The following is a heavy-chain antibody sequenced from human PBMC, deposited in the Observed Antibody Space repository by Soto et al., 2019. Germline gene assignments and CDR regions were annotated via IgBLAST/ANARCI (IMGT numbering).Heavy chain of an antibody. V-gene: IGHV4-59*01. J-gene: IGHJ5*02. CDR1: GGSISDYY. Sequence: SETLSLTCTVSGGSISDYYWSWIWQPPGKGLEWIGYILYTGYTNYNPSLKSRITISIDTSRNQFSLRLSSMTAADTAVYYCARERGEWFGDLLPHGCFDPCSQRTLVTVSS. D-gene: IGHD3-10*01. CDR3: ARERGEWFGDLLPHGCFDP. CDR2: ILYTGYT.